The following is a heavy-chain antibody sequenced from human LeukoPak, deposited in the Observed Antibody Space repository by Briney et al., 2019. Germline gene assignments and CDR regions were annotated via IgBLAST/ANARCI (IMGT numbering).Heavy chain of an antibody. D-gene: IGHD6-13*01. Sequence: SETLSPTCAVYGGSFSGDFWSWVRQSPGKGLEWIAEVNHSGGTNYNPSLRSRVTISVDTSKNQFSLKLTSMTAADAAVYYCARLKLDAAALEYWAQGTLVTVSS. CDR2: VNHSGGT. CDR3: ARLKLDAAALEY. V-gene: IGHV4-34*01. CDR1: GGSFSGDF. J-gene: IGHJ4*02.